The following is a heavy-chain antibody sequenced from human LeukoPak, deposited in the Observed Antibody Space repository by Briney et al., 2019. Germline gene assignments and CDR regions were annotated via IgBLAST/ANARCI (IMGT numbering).Heavy chain of an antibody. V-gene: IGHV3-74*01. CDR2: ITSDGSST. J-gene: IGHJ3*02. CDR3: ARDYAVGESFDI. Sequence: GGCLRLSCAASGFTFSNYWMYWVRQAPGEGLVWVARITSDGSSTSHADAVKGRFTISRDNAKNTLYLQMNSLRVEDTAVYYCARDYAVGESFDIWGQGTQVTVSS. D-gene: IGHD3-16*01. CDR1: GFTFSNYW.